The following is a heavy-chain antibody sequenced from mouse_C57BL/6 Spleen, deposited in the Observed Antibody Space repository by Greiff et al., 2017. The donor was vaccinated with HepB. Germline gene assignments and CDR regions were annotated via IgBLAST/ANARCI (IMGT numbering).Heavy chain of an antibody. J-gene: IGHJ4*01. CDR1: GFSFNTYA. Sequence: EVKLVESGGGLVQPKGSLKLSCAASGFSFNTYAMNWVRQAPGKGLEWVARIRSKSNNYATYYADSVKDRFTISRDDSESMLYLQMNNLKTEDTASYYCVRYSNYYAMDYWGQGTSVTVSS. V-gene: IGHV10-1*01. CDR3: VRYSNYYAMDY. D-gene: IGHD2-5*01. CDR2: IRSKSNNYAT.